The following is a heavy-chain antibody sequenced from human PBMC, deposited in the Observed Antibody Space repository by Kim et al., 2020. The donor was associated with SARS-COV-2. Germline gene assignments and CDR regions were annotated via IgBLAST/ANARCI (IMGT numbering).Heavy chain of an antibody. CDR2: IYYSGSS. D-gene: IGHD3-10*01. CDR3: ARDHRATLFAVVTLNN. CDR1: GGSISSGGYY. J-gene: IGHJ5*01. V-gene: IGHV4-31*03. Sequence: SETLSLTCTVSGGSISSGGYYWSWIRQHPGKGLEWIGYIYYSGSSYYNPSLKSRVTISVDTSKTQFSLKLSPVTAADTAVYYCARDHRATLFAVVTLNN.